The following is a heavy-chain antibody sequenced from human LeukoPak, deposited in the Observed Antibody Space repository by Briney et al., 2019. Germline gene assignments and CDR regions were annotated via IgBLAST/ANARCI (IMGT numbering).Heavy chain of an antibody. CDR3: AKDQTLQYFDWWGMDA. D-gene: IGHD3-9*01. CDR2: ISYDGRHK. J-gene: IGHJ6*02. V-gene: IGHV3-30*18. Sequence: PGGSLRLSCAASGFTFSSYGMHWVRQAPGKGLEWVAVISYDGRHKYYADSVKGRFTISRDNSKNTLYLQMNSLRAEDTAVYYCAKDQTLQYFDWWGMDAWGQGTTVHVSS. CDR1: GFTFSSYG.